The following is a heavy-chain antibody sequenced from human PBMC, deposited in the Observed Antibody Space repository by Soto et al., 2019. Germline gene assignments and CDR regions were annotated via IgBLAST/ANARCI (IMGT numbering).Heavy chain of an antibody. D-gene: IGHD2-2*02. CDR1: GGTFSSYT. Sequence: QVQLVQSGAEVKKPGSSVKVSCKASGGTFSSYTISWVRQAPGQGLEWMGRIIPILGIANYAQKFQGRVTITADKSTSTAYMELSSLRSEDTAVYYCAISRINCSSTSCYNLDPWGQGTLVTVSS. CDR3: AISRINCSSTSCYNLDP. V-gene: IGHV1-69*02. CDR2: IIPILGIA. J-gene: IGHJ5*02.